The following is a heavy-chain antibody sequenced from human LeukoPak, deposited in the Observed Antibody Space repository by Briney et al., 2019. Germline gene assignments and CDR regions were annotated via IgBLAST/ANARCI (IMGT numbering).Heavy chain of an antibody. D-gene: IGHD6-19*01. CDR3: TIALDGTFWSDP. J-gene: IGHJ5*02. CDR2: IYAANSHV. CDR1: GFYFPAYW. V-gene: IGHV5-51*01. Sequence: GESLKISCSGSGFYFPAYWIGWVRQMPGQGLEWMGIIYAANSHVKYNPSFQGRVTISADKSVSTAYLQWGSLEATDTAVYYCTIALDGTFWSDPWGQGTLVTVFS.